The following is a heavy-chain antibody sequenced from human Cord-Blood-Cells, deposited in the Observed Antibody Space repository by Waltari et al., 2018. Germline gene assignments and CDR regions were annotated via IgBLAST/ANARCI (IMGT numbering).Heavy chain of an antibody. J-gene: IGHJ6*02. V-gene: IGHV1-2*04. CDR3: ARGVTIFGVDYYGMDV. CDR1: GYTFTGYY. D-gene: IGHD3-3*01. Sequence: QVQLVQSGAEVKKPGASVKVSCKASGYTFTGYYMHWVRQDPGQGLEWMGWINPNSGGTNYAQKFQGWVTMTRDTSISTAYMELSRLRSDDTAVYYCARGVTIFGVDYYGMDVWGQGTTVTVSS. CDR2: INPNSGGT.